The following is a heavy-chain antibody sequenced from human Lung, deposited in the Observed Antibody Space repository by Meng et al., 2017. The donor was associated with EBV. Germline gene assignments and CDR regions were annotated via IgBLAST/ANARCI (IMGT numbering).Heavy chain of an antibody. D-gene: IGHD3-16*01. Sequence: QVQLQGSGPGLVNPSGTLSLPCAVSGGSIIIGNWWSWVRQSPGKGLEWIGEIHHSGRTNYNPSLKSRITMSLDKPKNQFSLKLSSVTAADTAMFYCARAPGLRLGEFSWGQGTLVTVSS. CDR3: ARAPGLRLGEFS. J-gene: IGHJ5*02. CDR2: IHHSGRT. CDR1: GGSIIIGNW. V-gene: IGHV4-4*02.